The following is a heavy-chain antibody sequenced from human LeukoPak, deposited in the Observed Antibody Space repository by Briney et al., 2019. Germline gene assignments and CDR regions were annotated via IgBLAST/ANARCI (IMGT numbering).Heavy chain of an antibody. CDR1: GGSISSYY. Sequence: PSETLSLTCTVSGGSISSYYWSWIRQPPGKGLEWIGYIYYSGSTNYNPSLKSRVTISVDTSKNQFSLKLSSVTAADMAVYYCARDGKYYYGMDVWGQGTTVTVSS. V-gene: IGHV4-59*01. D-gene: IGHD1-14*01. J-gene: IGHJ6*02. CDR2: IYYSGST. CDR3: ARDGKYYYGMDV.